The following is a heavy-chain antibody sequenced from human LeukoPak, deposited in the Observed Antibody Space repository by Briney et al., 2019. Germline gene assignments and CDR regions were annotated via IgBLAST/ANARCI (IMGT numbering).Heavy chain of an antibody. CDR3: ASRAFLLAGSHTFDN. D-gene: IGHD3-3*02. Sequence: SETLSLTCTVSGGSISSGGYYWSWIRQHPGKGLEWIGYIYYSGSTYYNPSLKSRVTISVDTSKNQFSLTLRSVTAADTAVYYCASRAFLLAGSHTFDNWGRGTLVTVSS. CDR1: GGSISSGGYY. CDR2: IYYSGST. J-gene: IGHJ4*02. V-gene: IGHV4-31*03.